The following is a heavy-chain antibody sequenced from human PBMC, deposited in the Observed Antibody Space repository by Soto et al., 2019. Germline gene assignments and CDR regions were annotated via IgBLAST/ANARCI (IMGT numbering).Heavy chain of an antibody. Sequence: PGGSLRLSCAASEFTFDKYYMTWVRQAPGKGPEWVANIKPDGSEQYYVDSVKGRFTISRDNANNSLYLQMNSLRAKDTAVYFCARGNWNYYYGFDVWGQGTTVTVSS. V-gene: IGHV3-7*01. D-gene: IGHD1-20*01. CDR1: EFTFDKYY. J-gene: IGHJ6*02. CDR2: IKPDGSEQ. CDR3: ARGNWNYYYGFDV.